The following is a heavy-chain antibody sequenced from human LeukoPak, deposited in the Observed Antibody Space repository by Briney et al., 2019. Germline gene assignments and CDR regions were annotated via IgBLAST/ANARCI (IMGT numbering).Heavy chain of an antibody. CDR1: GFTFSDYY. CDR3: ARLSSSSWSFDY. Sequence: GGSLRLSCAASGFTFSDYYMSWIRQAPGKGLEWVSYISSRGSTIYYADSVKGRFTISRDNAKNSLYLQMNSLRAEDTAVYYCARLSSSSWSFDYWGQGTLVTVSS. J-gene: IGHJ4*02. D-gene: IGHD6-13*01. V-gene: IGHV3-11*01. CDR2: ISSRGSTI.